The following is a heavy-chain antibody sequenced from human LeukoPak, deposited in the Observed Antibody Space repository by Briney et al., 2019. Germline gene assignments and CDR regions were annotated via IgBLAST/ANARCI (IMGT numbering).Heavy chain of an antibody. D-gene: IGHD3-10*01. CDR1: GYTFNAYY. CDR2: INPNSGVT. CDR3: ARILVRGGNWFDP. V-gene: IGHV1-2*02. Sequence: ASVKVSCKPSGYTFNAYYMHWVRQATGQGLEWMGWINPNSGVTNFAQSFQGRVTVTRDTSISTVYMELSGLRSDDTAIYYCARILVRGGNWFDPWGQGTLVTVSS. J-gene: IGHJ5*02.